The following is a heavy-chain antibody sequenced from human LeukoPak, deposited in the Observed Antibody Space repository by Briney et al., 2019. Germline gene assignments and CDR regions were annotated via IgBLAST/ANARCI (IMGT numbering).Heavy chain of an antibody. CDR3: ASPRGTYIDY. J-gene: IGHJ4*02. CDR1: GYSISTGYF. CDR2: IFHTRSA. D-gene: IGHD3-16*01. V-gene: IGHV4-38-2*01. Sequence: PSETLSLTCAVSGYSISTGYFWGWIRQSPGQGLEWIGSIFHTRSASYNPSLKSRATLSVDTSENEFSLKLTSVSAADTAIYYCASPRGTYIDYWGQGTLVIVSS.